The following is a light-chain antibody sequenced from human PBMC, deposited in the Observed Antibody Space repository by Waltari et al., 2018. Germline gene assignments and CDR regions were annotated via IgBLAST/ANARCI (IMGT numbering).Light chain of an antibody. J-gene: IGLJ2*01. CDR1: GSDVGGYNS. CDR3: SSYTSTSTVL. CDR2: DVK. V-gene: IGLV2-14*03. Sequence: QSDLSQPASMSGSPGQSITISFTGTGSDVGGYNSFSWYQEYPGTAPKIIIYDVKNRPSGVSNRFSGSKSGNTASLTISGLQAEDEADYYCSSYTSTSTVLFGGGTKVTVL.